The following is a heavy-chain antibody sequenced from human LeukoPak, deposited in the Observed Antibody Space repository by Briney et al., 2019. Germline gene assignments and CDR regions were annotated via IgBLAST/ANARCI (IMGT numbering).Heavy chain of an antibody. D-gene: IGHD6-25*01. J-gene: IGHJ4*02. V-gene: IGHV4-4*07. CDR1: GGSISSYH. CDR2: IYTSGNT. CDR3: ARAYEAASDFDY. Sequence: SETLSLTCTVSGGSISSYHWSWIRQPAGKGLEWIGHIYTSGNTDYNPSLKSRVTISVDTSKNQFSLKLSSVTAADTAVYYCARAYEAASDFDYWGQGTLVTVSS.